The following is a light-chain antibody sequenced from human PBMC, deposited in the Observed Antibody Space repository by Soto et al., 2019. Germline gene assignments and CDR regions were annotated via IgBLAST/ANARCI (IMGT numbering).Light chain of an antibody. CDR2: DAP. J-gene: IGKJ5*01. CDR3: QQYDILPIT. Sequence: DIQMTQSPSSLPASVGDRVTITCRASQDIRNYLNWYQHKPGKAPKLLIYDAPSLETGVPSRFSGGGSGTDFTFTISSLQPEDIATYYCQQYDILPITFGQGTRLEIK. CDR1: QDIRNY. V-gene: IGKV1-33*01.